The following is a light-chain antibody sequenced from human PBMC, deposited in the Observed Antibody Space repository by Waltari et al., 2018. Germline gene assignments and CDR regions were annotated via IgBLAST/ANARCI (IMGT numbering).Light chain of an antibody. CDR3: ASWDDRLYGWV. Sequence: QSVMTQPPSASGTPGQRVTISCSGSNSDIGSNYVYWYQQLPGTAPKLLIYSNKERPSGVPDRFSGSKSGTSASLAISGLQSEDEGLYYCASWDDRLYGWVFGGGTTVTVL. V-gene: IGLV1-44*01. J-gene: IGLJ3*02. CDR1: NSDIGSNY. CDR2: SNK.